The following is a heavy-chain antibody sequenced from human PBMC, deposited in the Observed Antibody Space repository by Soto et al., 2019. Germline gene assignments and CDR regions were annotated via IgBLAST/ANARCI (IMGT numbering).Heavy chain of an antibody. J-gene: IGHJ5*02. CDR2: IIPIFGTA. Sequence: SVKVSCKASGGTFSSYAISWVRQAPGQGLEWMGGIIPIFGTANYAQKFQGRVTITADESTSTAYMELSSLRSEDTAVYYCAGGYVGYSSGQTFNWFDPWGQGTLVTVSS. V-gene: IGHV1-69*13. CDR3: AGGYVGYSSGQTFNWFDP. CDR1: GGTFSSYA. D-gene: IGHD6-19*01.